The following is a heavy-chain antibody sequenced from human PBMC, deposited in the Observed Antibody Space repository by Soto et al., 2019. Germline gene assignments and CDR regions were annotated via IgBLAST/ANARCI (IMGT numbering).Heavy chain of an antibody. CDR2: ISAYNGNT. Sequence: ASVKVSCKASGYTFTSYGISWVRQAPGQGLEWMGWISAYNGNTNYAQKLQGRVTMTTDTSTSTAYMELRSLRSDDTAVYYCARVPSWYRSSGWFDPWGQGTLVTVSS. CDR3: ARVPSWYRSSGWFDP. J-gene: IGHJ5*02. CDR1: GYTFTSYG. V-gene: IGHV1-18*01. D-gene: IGHD6-13*01.